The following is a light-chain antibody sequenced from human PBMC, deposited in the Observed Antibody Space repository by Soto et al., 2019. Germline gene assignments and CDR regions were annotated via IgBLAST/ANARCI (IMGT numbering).Light chain of an antibody. J-gene: IGLJ3*02. Sequence: QSALTQPASVSGSPGQSITISCTGSSSDVGGYNYVSWYQHHPGKAPKLMIFEVSSRPSGVSNRFSGSKSGNTASLTISGLQAEDEADYYCSSYTSRFTGVFGGGTKLTVL. V-gene: IGLV2-14*01. CDR2: EVS. CDR1: SSDVGGYNY. CDR3: SSYTSRFTGV.